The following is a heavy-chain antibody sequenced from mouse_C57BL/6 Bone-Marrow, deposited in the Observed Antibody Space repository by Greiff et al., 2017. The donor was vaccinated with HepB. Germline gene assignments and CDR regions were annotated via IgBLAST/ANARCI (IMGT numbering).Heavy chain of an antibody. CDR2: ISDGGSYT. Sequence: EVMLVESGGGLVKPGGSLKLSCAASGFTFSSYAMSWVRQTPEKRLEWVATISDGGSYTYYPDNVKGRFTISRDNAKNNLYLQMSHLKSEDTAMYYCARPSYYNYFDYWGQGTTLTVSS. CDR1: GFTFSSYA. J-gene: IGHJ2*01. CDR3: ARPSYYNYFDY. V-gene: IGHV5-4*03. D-gene: IGHD2-12*01.